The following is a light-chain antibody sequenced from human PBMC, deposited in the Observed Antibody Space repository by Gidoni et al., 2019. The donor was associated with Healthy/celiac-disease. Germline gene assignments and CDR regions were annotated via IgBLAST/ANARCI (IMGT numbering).Light chain of an antibody. V-gene: IGLV1-51*01. CDR1: SSNIGNNY. CDR3: GTCDSSLSAVV. Sequence: QSVLTQPPSVSAAPGQKVTISCAGRSSNIGNNYVSWYQQLPGTAPKLLIYDNNKRPSGIPDRFSGSKSGTSATLGITGLQTGDEADYYCGTCDSSLSAVVFSGGTKLTVL. CDR2: DNN. J-gene: IGLJ2*01.